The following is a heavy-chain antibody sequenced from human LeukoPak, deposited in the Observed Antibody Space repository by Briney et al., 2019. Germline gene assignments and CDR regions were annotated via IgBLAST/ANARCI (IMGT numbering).Heavy chain of an antibody. J-gene: IGHJ6*02. D-gene: IGHD3-3*01. V-gene: IGHV1-46*01. CDR3: ARVGSHYDFWSGYYQADYYYGMDV. CDR1: GYTFTSYY. CDR2: INPSGGST. Sequence: ASVKVSCKASGYTFTSYYMHWVRQAPGQGLEWMGIINPSGGSTSYAQKFQGRVTITADESTSTAYMELSSLRSEDTAVYYCARVGSHYDFWSGYYQADYYYGMDVWGQGTTVTVSS.